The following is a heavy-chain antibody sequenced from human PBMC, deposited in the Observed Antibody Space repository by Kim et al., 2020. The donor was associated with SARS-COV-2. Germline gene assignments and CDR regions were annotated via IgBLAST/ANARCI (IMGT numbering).Heavy chain of an antibody. CDR3: ARDIGGYCDY. CDR2: SKK. D-gene: IGHD3-10*01. J-gene: IGHJ4*02. V-gene: IGHV3-30-3*01. Sequence: SKKDYADPVKGRFTISRDNSKNALYLQMNSMRAEDTAVYYCARDIGGYCDYWGQGTLVTVSS.